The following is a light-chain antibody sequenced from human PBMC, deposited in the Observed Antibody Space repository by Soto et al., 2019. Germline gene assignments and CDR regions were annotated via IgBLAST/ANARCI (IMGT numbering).Light chain of an antibody. Sequence: IMLTQSPGTLSLSPGETATPSCTSSESVISSYLAWLQHRPGQAPRLLIYDSSRRATGIPDRFSGSGSGTDFTLTISRLEPEDFAVYYCQQYGSSPWKFGQGTKVDIK. CDR1: ESVISSY. CDR2: DSS. V-gene: IGKV3-20*01. J-gene: IGKJ1*01. CDR3: QQYGSSPWK.